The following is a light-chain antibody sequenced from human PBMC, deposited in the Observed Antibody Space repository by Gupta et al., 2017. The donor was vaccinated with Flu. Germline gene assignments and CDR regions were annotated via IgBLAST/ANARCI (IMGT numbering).Light chain of an antibody. V-gene: IGKV3-20*01. CDR3: HQCLNSPG. Sequence: PGGRATLACRASQRVSSPYLAWYQQKPGQAPRLLIYGASNRATGIPDRFGGSGSGTDFTLNISRLEPEDFAVYYCHQCLNSPGFGQGTKVEIK. J-gene: IGKJ1*01. CDR1: QRVSSPY. CDR2: GAS.